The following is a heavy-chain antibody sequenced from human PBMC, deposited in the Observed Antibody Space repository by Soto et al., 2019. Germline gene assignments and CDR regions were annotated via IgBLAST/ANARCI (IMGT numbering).Heavy chain of an antibody. J-gene: IGHJ4*02. V-gene: IGHV4-31*03. CDR3: VGGSRGAGLLDY. Sequence: HVQLQESGPGLVKPSQTLSLTCTVSGGSISSGGYYWSWIRQHPGKGVEWIGYIYYSGSTYYNPSLNSRVTISVDTSKNQFSLKLSSVTAADTAVYYCVGGSRGAGLLDYWGQGTLITVSS. CDR1: GGSISSGGYY. D-gene: IGHD1-26*01. CDR2: IYYSGST.